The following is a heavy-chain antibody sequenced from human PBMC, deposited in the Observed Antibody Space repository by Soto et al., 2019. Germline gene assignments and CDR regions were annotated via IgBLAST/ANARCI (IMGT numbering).Heavy chain of an antibody. Sequence: QVQLQESGPGLVKPSGTLSLTCAVSSGSISSSNWWSWVRQPPGKGLEGIGAIYHSGSTNSNPSLKSRVTISVDKPKNQFSRKLSSVTAADTAVYYCAREESKEGYSNISFDYWGQGSLVTVSS. V-gene: IGHV4-4*02. CDR2: IYHSGST. D-gene: IGHD6-13*01. J-gene: IGHJ4*02. CDR3: AREESKEGYSNISFDY. CDR1: SGSISSSNW.